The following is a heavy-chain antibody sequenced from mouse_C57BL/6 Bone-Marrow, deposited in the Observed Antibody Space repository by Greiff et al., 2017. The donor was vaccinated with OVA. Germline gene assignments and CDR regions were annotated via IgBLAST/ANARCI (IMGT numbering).Heavy chain of an antibody. Sequence: EVKVEQSGPGLVKPSQSLSLSCSVPGYSITSGYYWYWIRQFPGNQLEWMGYISYDGSNNYNPSLKNRISITRDTSKNQCFLKLKSVTTEDTATYYCARGAAGRRVYYAMDYWGQGTSVTVSS. J-gene: IGHJ4*01. CDR3: ARGAAGRRVYYAMDY. V-gene: IGHV3-6*01. D-gene: IGHD3-3*01. CDR2: ISYDGSN. CDR1: GYSITSGYY.